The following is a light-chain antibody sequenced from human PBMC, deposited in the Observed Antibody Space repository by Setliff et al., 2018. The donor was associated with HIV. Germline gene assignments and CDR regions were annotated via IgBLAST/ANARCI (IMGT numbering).Light chain of an antibody. CDR3: QQYYTYPLT. J-gene: IGKJ4*01. V-gene: IGKV1-8*01. CDR2: GAS. Sequence: AIRMTQSPSSLTASTGDRVAITCRASQSISTYLAWYQQKPGKAPKLLIFGASTLQSGVPSRFSGGGSGTDFTLTISCLQSEDFATYYCQQYYTYPLTFGGGTKV. CDR1: QSISTY.